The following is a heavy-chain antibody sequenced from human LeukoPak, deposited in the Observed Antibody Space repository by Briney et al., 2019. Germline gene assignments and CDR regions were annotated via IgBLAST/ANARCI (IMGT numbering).Heavy chain of an antibody. CDR1: GFTFRSHW. D-gene: IGHD6-6*01. J-gene: IGHJ3*01. V-gene: IGHV3-48*01. CDR2: ISSSSSTI. Sequence: GGSLRLSCAASGFTFRSHWMSWVRQAPGKGLEWVSYISSSSSTIYYADSVKGRFTISRDNSKNTVYLQMNSLRADDTAVYYCAREGSTSSGAFDVWGQGTMVTVPS. CDR3: AREGSTSSGAFDV.